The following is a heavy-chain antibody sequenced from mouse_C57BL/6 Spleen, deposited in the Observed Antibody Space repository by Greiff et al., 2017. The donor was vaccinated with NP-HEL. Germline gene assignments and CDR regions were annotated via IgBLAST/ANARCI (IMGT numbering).Heavy chain of an antibody. Sequence: VQLQQPGAELVMPGASVKLSCKASGYTFTSYGMHWVQQRPGQGLEWIGEIDPCDSYTNYNQKFKGQSTMTVDKSSSTPYMQLSSLTSEDSAVYYCARHLYGSSPWYFDVWGTGTTVTVSS. J-gene: IGHJ1*03. D-gene: IGHD1-1*01. CDR2: IDPCDSYT. CDR3: ARHLYGSSPWYFDV. V-gene: IGHV1-69*01. CDR1: GYTFTSYG.